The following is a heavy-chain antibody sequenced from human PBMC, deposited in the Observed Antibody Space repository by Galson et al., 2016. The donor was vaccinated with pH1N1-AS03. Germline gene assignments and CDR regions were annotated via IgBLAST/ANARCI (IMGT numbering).Heavy chain of an antibody. Sequence: SVKVSCKASGGTFSNFAISWMRQAPGQGLEWMGGIHPIFGTVTYAQKFQGRLTVTADDSTSAAYIELSNLTSEDTAIYYCARDRYYDGSGRKFFESEYWGQGTLVIVSS. D-gene: IGHD3-22*01. CDR2: IHPIFGTV. CDR3: ARDRYYDGSGRKFFESEY. J-gene: IGHJ4*02. CDR1: GGTFSNFA. V-gene: IGHV1-69*13.